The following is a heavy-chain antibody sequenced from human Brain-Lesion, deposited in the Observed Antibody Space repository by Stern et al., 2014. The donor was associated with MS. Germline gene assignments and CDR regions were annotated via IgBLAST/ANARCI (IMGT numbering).Heavy chain of an antibody. CDR1: GFTFSNYW. D-gene: IGHD3-10*01. Sequence: EVQLVASGGGLVQPGGSLRLSCAASGFTFSNYWIHWVRPAPGKGLVWVSRVNNDGRRTSYADSVKGRFTMSRDNAKNTLYLQMNSLRVEDTAIYYCARGERWFDSWGQGTLVTVSS. J-gene: IGHJ5*01. CDR2: VNNDGRRT. CDR3: ARGERWFDS. V-gene: IGHV3-74*02.